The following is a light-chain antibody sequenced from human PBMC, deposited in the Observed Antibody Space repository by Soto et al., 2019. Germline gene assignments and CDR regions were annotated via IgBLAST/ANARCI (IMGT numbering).Light chain of an antibody. CDR2: DAS. CDR3: QQHNSSPWT. J-gene: IGKJ1*01. CDR1: QSISDW. V-gene: IGKV1-5*01. Sequence: DIQMIQSPSTLSASVGDRVTITCRASQSISDWLAWFQQKPGKAPKVLIYDASTLESGVPSRFSGSGSGTEFTLTISSLQPEDSATYYCQQHNSSPWTFGQGTKVDIK.